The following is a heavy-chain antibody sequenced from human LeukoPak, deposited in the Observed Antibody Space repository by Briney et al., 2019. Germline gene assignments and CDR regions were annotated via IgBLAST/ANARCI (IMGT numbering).Heavy chain of an antibody. Sequence: PGGSLRLSCAASGFLFSSYSMNWLPQSPGKGLEWVSSISSNGKYKYYTESVKGRFTISRDNAKNSLFLQMNSLRAEDTAVYYCAREPSLVGATDDYWGQGTLVTVSS. J-gene: IGHJ4*02. CDR1: GFLFSSYS. CDR2: ISSNGKYK. V-gene: IGHV3-21*01. CDR3: AREPSLVGATDDY. D-gene: IGHD1-26*01.